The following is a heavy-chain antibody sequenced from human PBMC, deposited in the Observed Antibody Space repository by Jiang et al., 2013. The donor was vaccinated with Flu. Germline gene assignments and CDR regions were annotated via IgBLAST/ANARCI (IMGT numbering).Heavy chain of an antibody. CDR1: GYTFSNYW. CDR2: IFSHDSDT. V-gene: IGHV5-51*01. CDR3: ARLGLIGEYYFDY. Sequence: QLVESGAEVKKPGESLKISCKTSGYTFSNYWIGWVRQMPGKGLEWMGVIFSHDSDTRYRPSFQGQVTISVDKSITTAYLQWSSLKASDTAMYYCARLGLIGEYYFDYWGQGTLVTVSS. J-gene: IGHJ4*02. D-gene: IGHD3-10*01.